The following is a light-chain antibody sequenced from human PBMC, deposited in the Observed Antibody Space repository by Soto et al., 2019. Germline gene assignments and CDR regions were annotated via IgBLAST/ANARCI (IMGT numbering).Light chain of an antibody. CDR1: QDISDY. J-gene: IGKJ1*01. CDR2: AAS. Sequence: DIQMTQSPASVFASVGDTVTITCPASQDISDYLAWYQQKPGQVPKLLISAASTLQSGVPSRFRGSASGTYFTLSITGLQPDDFATYYCQNYDGPPWTFGQGTKVDIK. CDR3: QNYDGPPWT. V-gene: IGKV1-27*01.